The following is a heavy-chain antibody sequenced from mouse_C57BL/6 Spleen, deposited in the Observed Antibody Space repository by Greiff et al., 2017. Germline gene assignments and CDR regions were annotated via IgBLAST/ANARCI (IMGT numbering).Heavy chain of an antibody. Sequence: QVQLQQPGTELVKPGASVKLSCKASGYTFTSYWMHWVKQRPGQGLEWIGNINPSNGGTNYNEKFNSKATLTVDKSSRTAYMQLSSLTSEDSAVYYCARLAYYSNYRYFDYWGQGTTRTVSS. J-gene: IGHJ2*01. D-gene: IGHD2-5*01. V-gene: IGHV1-53*01. CDR2: INPSNGGT. CDR3: ARLAYYSNYRYFDY. CDR1: GYTFTSYW.